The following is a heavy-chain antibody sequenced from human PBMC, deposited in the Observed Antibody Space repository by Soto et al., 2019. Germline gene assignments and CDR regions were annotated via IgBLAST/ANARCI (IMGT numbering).Heavy chain of an antibody. CDR2: ISAYNGNT. V-gene: IGHV1-18*04. D-gene: IGHD5-18*01. CDR1: GYTFTSYG. Sequence: ASVKVSCKASGYTFTSYGISWVRQAPGQGLEWMGWISAYNGNTNYAQKLQGRVTMTTDTYTSTAYMELRSLRSDDTAVYSCARANSRGYSHGSNNWFDPWGQGTRVTVPQ. CDR3: ARANSRGYSHGSNNWFDP. J-gene: IGHJ5*02.